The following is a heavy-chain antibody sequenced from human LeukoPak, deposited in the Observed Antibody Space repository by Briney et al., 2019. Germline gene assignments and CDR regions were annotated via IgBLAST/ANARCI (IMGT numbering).Heavy chain of an antibody. CDR3: ARDSSSSQSPPGVWSTSIDY. V-gene: IGHV4-39*07. J-gene: IGHJ4*02. D-gene: IGHD6-13*01. CDR1: GGSISSSSYY. CDR2: IYYSGST. Sequence: SETLSLTCTVSGGSISSSSYYWGWIRQPPGKGLEWIGSIYYSGSTYYNPSLKSRVTISIDTSKNQFSLKLSSVTAADTAVYYCARDSSSSQSPPGVWSTSIDYWGQGTLVTVSS.